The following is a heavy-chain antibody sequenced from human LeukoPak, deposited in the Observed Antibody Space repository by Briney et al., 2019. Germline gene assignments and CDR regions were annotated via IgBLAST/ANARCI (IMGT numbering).Heavy chain of an antibody. V-gene: IGHV4-34*01. CDR3: ARGGQGLDY. J-gene: IGHJ4*02. CDR2: INHSGST. CDR1: GGSFSGYY. Sequence: SETLSLTCAVYGGSFSGYYWSWIRQPPRKGLEWIGEINHSGSTNYNPSLKSRVTISVDTSKNQFSLKLSSVTAADTAVYYCARGGQGLDYWGQGTLVTVSS.